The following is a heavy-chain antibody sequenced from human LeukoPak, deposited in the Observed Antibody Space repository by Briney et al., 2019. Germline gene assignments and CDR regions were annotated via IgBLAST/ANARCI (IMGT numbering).Heavy chain of an antibody. D-gene: IGHD1-1*01. Sequence: GASVKVSCKASGYTFTGYYMHWVRQAPGQGLEWMGWTNPNSGGTNYAQKFQGRVTMTRDTSISTAYMELSRLRSDDTAVYYCARGVRNFRLESSYYYYYGMDVWGQGTTVTVSS. CDR3: ARGVRNFRLESSYYYYYGMDV. CDR1: GYTFTGYY. CDR2: TNPNSGGT. V-gene: IGHV1-2*02. J-gene: IGHJ6*02.